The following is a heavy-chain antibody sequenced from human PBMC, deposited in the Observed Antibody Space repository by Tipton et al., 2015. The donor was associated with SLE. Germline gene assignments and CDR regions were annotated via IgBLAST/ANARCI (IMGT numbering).Heavy chain of an antibody. CDR3: ARVIYCGGDCYRFDY. J-gene: IGHJ4*02. D-gene: IGHD2-21*02. Sequence: LRLSCTVSGGSISSSSYYWGWIRQPPGKGLEWIGSIYYSGSTYYNPSLKSRVTISVDTSKNQFSLKLSSVTAADTAVYYCARVIYCGGDCYRFDYWGQGTLVTVSS. V-gene: IGHV4-39*07. CDR1: GGSISSSSYY. CDR2: IYYSGST.